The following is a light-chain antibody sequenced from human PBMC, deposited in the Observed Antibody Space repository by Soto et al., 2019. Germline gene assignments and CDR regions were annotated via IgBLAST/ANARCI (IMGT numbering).Light chain of an antibody. CDR1: QSVSSSY. CDR2: GAS. Sequence: EIVLTQSPGTLSLSPGERATLSCRARQSVSSSYLAWYQQKPGQAPRLLIYGASSRATGIPDRVSGSGSGTDFTLSISRLEPEDFAVYYCQQYGSSPTFGQGTKVEIK. V-gene: IGKV3-20*01. CDR3: QQYGSSPT. J-gene: IGKJ1*01.